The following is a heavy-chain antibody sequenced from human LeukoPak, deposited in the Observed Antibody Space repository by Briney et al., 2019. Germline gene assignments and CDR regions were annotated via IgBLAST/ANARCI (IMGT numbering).Heavy chain of an antibody. J-gene: IGHJ4*02. CDR2: IKEDGSEK. CDR3: VRGQSIYY. CDR1: GFTFSSYA. Sequence: GGSLRLSCAASGFTFSSYAMHWVRQAPGKGLEWVANIKEDGSEKYYVDSVKGRFTISRDNAKNSLYLQMNSLRAEDTAIYFCVRGQSIYYWGQGILVTVSS. V-gene: IGHV3-7*01. D-gene: IGHD3-3*02.